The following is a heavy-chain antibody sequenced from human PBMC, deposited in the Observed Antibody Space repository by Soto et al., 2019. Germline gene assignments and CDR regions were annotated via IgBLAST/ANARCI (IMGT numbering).Heavy chain of an antibody. V-gene: IGHV3-72*01. CDR1: GFTFSGYY. J-gene: IGHJ4*02. Sequence: EVQLVESGGGLVQPGGSLRLSCAASGFTFSGYYMDWVRQAPGKGREWIGRSRNKDNSYYTEYAASVKGRFITSRDESRNSLYLQMNSMKTEDTAVYYSARYSESYRRGHDYWGQGTLVTVSS. D-gene: IGHD1-26*01. CDR3: ARYSESYRRGHDY. CDR2: SRNKDNSYYT.